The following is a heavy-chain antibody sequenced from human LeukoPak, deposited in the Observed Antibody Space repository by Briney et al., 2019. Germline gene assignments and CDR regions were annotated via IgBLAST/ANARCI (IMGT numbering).Heavy chain of an antibody. CDR3: ARLLHCSSTSCYGEGLYYYYGMDV. CDR2: IYYSGST. J-gene: IGHJ6*02. Sequence: PSETLSLTCTVSGGSISSYYWSWIRQPPGKGLEWIGYIYYSGSTNYNPSLTSRVTISVDTSKNQFSLKLSSVTAADTAVYYCARLLHCSSTSCYGEGLYYYYGMDVWGQGTTVTVSS. CDR1: GGSISSYY. D-gene: IGHD2-2*01. V-gene: IGHV4-59*08.